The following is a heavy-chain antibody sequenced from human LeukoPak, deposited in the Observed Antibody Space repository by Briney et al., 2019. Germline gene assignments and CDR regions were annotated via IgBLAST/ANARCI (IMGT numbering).Heavy chain of an antibody. CDR2: INSDGSST. Sequence: GGSLRLSCAASGFTFSSYWMHWVRQAPGKGLVWVSRINSDGSSTSYADSVKGRFTISRDNAKNTLYLQMNSLRAEDTAVYYCATPLGWFGELPNYYYYGMDVWGKGTTVTVFS. D-gene: IGHD3-10*01. CDR3: ATPLGWFGELPNYYYYGMDV. V-gene: IGHV3-74*01. CDR1: GFTFSSYW. J-gene: IGHJ6*04.